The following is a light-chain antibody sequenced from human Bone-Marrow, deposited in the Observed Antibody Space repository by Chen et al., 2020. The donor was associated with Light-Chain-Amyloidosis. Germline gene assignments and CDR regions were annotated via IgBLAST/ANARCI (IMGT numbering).Light chain of an antibody. CDR2: DDS. CDR3: QVWDRSSDRPV. Sequence: SYVLTQPSSVSVAPGQTATIACGGNNIGSTSVHWYPQTPGQAPLLVVYDDSDRPSGIPERLSGSNSGNTATLNISRVEAGDEADYYCQVWDRSSDRPVFGGGTKLTVL. J-gene: IGLJ3*02. CDR1: NIGSTS. V-gene: IGLV3-21*02.